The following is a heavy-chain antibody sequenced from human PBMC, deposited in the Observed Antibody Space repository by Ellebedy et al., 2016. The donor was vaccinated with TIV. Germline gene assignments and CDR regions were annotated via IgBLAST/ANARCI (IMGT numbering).Heavy chain of an antibody. J-gene: IGHJ4*02. V-gene: IGHV6-1*01. D-gene: IGHD5-18*01. CDR2: TFYRSKWHN. Sequence: SQTLSLTCGISGHSVSSSTATWNWIRQSPSRGLEWLARTFYRSKWHNDYADSVKSRITINADTSKSQVSLQLKSVTPEDTAVYYCARGGYSGNLDYWGQGTLVTVSS. CDR1: GHSVSSSTAT. CDR3: ARGGYSGNLDY.